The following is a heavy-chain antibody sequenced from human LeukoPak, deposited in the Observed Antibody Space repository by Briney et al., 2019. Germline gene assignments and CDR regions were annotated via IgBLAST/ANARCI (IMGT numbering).Heavy chain of an antibody. Sequence: ASVKVSCKASGYTFTGYYMHWVRQAPGRGLEWMGWINPNSGGTNYAQKFQGWVTMTRDTSISTAYMELSRLRSDDTAVYYCARENPRYSSGWSPGYGMDVWGQGTTVTVSS. D-gene: IGHD6-19*01. J-gene: IGHJ6*02. V-gene: IGHV1-2*04. CDR1: GYTFTGYY. CDR2: INPNSGGT. CDR3: ARENPRYSSGWSPGYGMDV.